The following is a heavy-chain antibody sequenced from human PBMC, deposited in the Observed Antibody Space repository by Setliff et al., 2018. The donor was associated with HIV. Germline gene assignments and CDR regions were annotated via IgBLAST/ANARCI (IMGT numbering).Heavy chain of an antibody. CDR1: GGTFSSYG. D-gene: IGHD6-19*01. J-gene: IGHJ6*03. CDR3: AREGSGWYKYYYYYMDV. Sequence: ASVKVSCKASGGTFSSYGISWVRQAPGQGLEWMGRINPNSGGTNYAQKFQGRVTMTRDTSISTAYMELSRLRSDDTAVYYCAREGSGWYKYYYYYMDVWGKGTTVTVSS. V-gene: IGHV1-2*06. CDR2: INPNSGGT.